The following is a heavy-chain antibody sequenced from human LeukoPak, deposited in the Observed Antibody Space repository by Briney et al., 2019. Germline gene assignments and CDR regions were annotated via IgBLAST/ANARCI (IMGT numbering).Heavy chain of an antibody. V-gene: IGHV4-59*13. J-gene: IGHJ5*02. CDR3: ARLRLSGYDGMLYNWFDP. CDR2: IYFGRST. CDR1: GGSISSYY. D-gene: IGHD5-12*01. Sequence: PSETLSLTCTVSGGSISSYYWSWIRQPPAKGLGWLGYIYFGRSTNYNPSLKSRVTISVDTSKNQFSLKLSSVTAADTAVYYCARLRLSGYDGMLYNWFDPWGQGTLVTVSS.